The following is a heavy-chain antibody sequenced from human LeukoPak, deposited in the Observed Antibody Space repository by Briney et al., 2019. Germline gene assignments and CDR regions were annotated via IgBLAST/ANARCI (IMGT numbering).Heavy chain of an antibody. Sequence: QPGRSLRLSCAASGFTFDDCAMHWVRQAPGKGLEWVSGISWNSGSIVYAGSVKGRFTISRDNAKNSLYLQMNSLRAEDMALYYCAKDSSSGSLDYWGQGTLVTVSS. CDR3: AKDSSSGSLDY. CDR2: ISWNSGSI. CDR1: GFTFDDCA. J-gene: IGHJ4*02. V-gene: IGHV3-9*03. D-gene: IGHD3-22*01.